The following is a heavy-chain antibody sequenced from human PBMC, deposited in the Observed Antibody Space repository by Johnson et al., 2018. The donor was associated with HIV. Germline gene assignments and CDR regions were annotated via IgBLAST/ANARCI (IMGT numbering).Heavy chain of an antibody. D-gene: IGHD5-18*01. J-gene: IGHJ3*02. CDR2: ISYDGSNK. V-gene: IGHV3-30-3*01. Sequence: QVQLVESGGGVVQPGRSLRLSCAASGFSFSTYSMHWVRQAPGKGLEWVAVISYDGSNKFYADSVKGRFTISRDSSKNTLFLQMNSLGADDTAVYYCARLPSGYSRDGFNIWGKGKMVTVSS. CDR1: GFSFSTYS. CDR3: ARLPSGYSRDGFNI.